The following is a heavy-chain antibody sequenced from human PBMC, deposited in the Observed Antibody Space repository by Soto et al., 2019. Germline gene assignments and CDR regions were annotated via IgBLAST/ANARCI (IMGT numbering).Heavy chain of an antibody. CDR2: IKQDGSEK. D-gene: IGHD6-13*01. CDR1: GFTFSSYW. J-gene: IGHJ6*02. V-gene: IGHV3-7*01. CDR3: ARDKPGYSSSWYTYYYYGMDV. Sequence: PGGSLRLSCAASGFTFSSYWMSWVRQAPGKGLEWVANIKQDGSEKYYVDSVKGRFTISRDNAKNSLYLQMNSLRDEDTAVYYCARDKPGYSSSWYTYYYYGMDVWGQGTTVTVSS.